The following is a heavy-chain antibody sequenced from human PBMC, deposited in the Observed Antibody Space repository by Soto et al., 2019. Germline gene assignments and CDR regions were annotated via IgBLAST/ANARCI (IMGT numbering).Heavy chain of an antibody. CDR3: ARGRGLLWFGEAWNWFDP. CDR1: GGSFSGYY. J-gene: IGHJ5*02. V-gene: IGHV4-34*01. Sequence: PSETLSLTCAVYGGSFSGYYWSWIRQPPGKGLEWIGEINHSGSTNYNPSLKSRVTISVDTSKNQFSLKLSSVTAADTAVYYCARGRGLLWFGEAWNWFDPWGQGTLVTVSS. D-gene: IGHD3-10*01. CDR2: INHSGST.